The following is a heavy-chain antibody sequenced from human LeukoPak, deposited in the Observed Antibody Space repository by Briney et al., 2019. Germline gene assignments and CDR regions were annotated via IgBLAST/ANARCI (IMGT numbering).Heavy chain of an antibody. Sequence: PSETLSLICSVSGGSISSSGYYWGWIRQPPGKGLEWIGSIHYRGSTYYNPSLKSRVTISVDTSKNQFSLKLTSVTAADTAVCYCASSDMFRVYYFDYWGQGTLVTVSS. CDR1: GGSISSSGYY. CDR2: IHYRGST. V-gene: IGHV4-39*01. CDR3: ASSDMFRVYYFDY. J-gene: IGHJ4*02. D-gene: IGHD3-10*02.